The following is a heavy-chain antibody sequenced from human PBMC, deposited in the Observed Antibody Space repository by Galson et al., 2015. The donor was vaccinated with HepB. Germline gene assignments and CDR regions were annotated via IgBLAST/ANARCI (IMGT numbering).Heavy chain of an antibody. D-gene: IGHD3-16*01. Sequence: SLRLSCAVSGATFSHYGMHWVRQAPGKGLEWVAGIWADGTKKFYAESVQGRFTISRDNSKNILYLQMDSLRVEDTAAYFCTRDGRGSRPESYFDYWGRGTLGTVSS. J-gene: IGHJ4*02. CDR3: TRDGRGSRPESYFDY. CDR1: GATFSHYG. V-gene: IGHV3-33*01. CDR2: IWADGTKK.